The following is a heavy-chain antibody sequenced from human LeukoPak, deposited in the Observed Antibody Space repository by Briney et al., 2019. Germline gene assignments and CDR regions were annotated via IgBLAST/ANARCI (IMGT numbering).Heavy chain of an antibody. CDR2: ISSSSSYI. J-gene: IGHJ4*02. Sequence: GGSLRLSCAASGFTFSSYSMNWVRQAPGKGLEWVSSISSSSSYIYYADSVKGRFTISRGNAKNSLYLQMNSLRAEETAVYYCARETTGPYVYWGQGTLVTVSS. CDR1: GFTFSSYS. CDR3: ARETTGPYVY. D-gene: IGHD4-11*01. V-gene: IGHV3-21*01.